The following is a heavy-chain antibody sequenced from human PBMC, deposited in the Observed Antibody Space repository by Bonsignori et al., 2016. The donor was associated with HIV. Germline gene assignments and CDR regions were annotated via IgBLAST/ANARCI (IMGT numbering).Heavy chain of an antibody. J-gene: IGHJ3*02. CDR1: GDSISSGSYY. CDR3: ARDPRARIDAFGY. Sequence: QVQLQESGPGLVKPSQTLSLTCTVSGDSISSGSYYWSWIRQPAGKGLEWIGRIYTSGSINYNPSLKSRVTISVDMSKNQFSLKLSSVTAADTAVYYCARDPRARIDAFGYLGPRDNGHRLF. CDR2: IYTSGSI. V-gene: IGHV4-61*02.